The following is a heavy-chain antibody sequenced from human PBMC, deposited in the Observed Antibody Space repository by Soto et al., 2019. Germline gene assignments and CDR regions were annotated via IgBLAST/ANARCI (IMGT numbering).Heavy chain of an antibody. D-gene: IGHD3-10*01. V-gene: IGHV3-30*18. J-gene: IGHJ6*02. CDR1: GFTFSSYG. Sequence: GGSLRLSCAASGFTFSSYGMHWVRQAPGKGLEWVAVISYDGSNKYYADSVKGRFTISRDNSKNTLYLQMNSLRAEDTAVYYCAKDIGRFGSGSYYSYGMDVWGQGTTVTVS. CDR3: AKDIGRFGSGSYYSYGMDV. CDR2: ISYDGSNK.